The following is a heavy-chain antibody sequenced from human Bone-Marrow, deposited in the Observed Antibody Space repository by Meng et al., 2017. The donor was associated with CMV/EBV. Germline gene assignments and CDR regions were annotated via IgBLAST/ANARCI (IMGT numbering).Heavy chain of an antibody. J-gene: IGHJ4*02. D-gene: IGHD3-3*01. V-gene: IGHV1-2*02. CDR1: GYTFTGYY. Sequence: ASVKVFCKASGYTFTGYYMHWVRQAPGQGLEWMGWINPNSGGTNYAQKFQGRVTMTRDTSISTAYMELSRLRSDDTAVYYCARMYYDFWSGYYETIYYFDYWGQGTLVTVSS. CDR2: INPNSGGT. CDR3: ARMYYDFWSGYYETIYYFDY.